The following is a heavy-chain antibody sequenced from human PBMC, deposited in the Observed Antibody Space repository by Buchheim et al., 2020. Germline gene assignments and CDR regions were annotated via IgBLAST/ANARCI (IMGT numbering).Heavy chain of an antibody. CDR3: ATPGGLAAADEEPVGLEA. J-gene: IGHJ5*02. D-gene: IGHD6-13*01. CDR1: GGSFSGYY. Sequence: QVQLQQWGAGLLKPSETLSLTCAVYGGSFSGYYWSWIRQPPGKGLEWIGEINHSGSTNYNPSLKSRVTISVDTSKKQFSLKLSSVTAADTAVYYCATPGGLAAADEEPVGLEAWGQGTL. V-gene: IGHV4-34*01. CDR2: INHSGST.